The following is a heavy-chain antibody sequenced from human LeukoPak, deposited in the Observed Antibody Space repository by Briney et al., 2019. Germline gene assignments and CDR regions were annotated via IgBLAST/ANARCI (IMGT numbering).Heavy chain of an antibody. CDR1: GGSISSSSYY. Sequence: SETLSLTCTVSGGSISSSSYYWGWIRQPPGKGLEWIGSIYYSGSTYYNPSLKSRVTISVDTSKNQFSLKLSSVTAADTAVYYCARADGSGTSYYYYGMDVWGQGTTVTVSS. CDR3: ARADGSGTSYYYYGMDV. D-gene: IGHD3-10*01. V-gene: IGHV4-39*07. J-gene: IGHJ6*02. CDR2: IYYSGST.